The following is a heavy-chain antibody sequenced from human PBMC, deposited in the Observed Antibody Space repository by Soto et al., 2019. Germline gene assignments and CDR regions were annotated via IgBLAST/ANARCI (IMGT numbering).Heavy chain of an antibody. D-gene: IGHD1-26*01. CDR2: IYNSGST. V-gene: IGHV4-30-4*01. CDR1: GGSINNNGYF. J-gene: IGHJ4*02. CDR3: ARGPSGDKVDY. Sequence: SETLSLTCTVSGGSINNNGYFWSWIRQPPGSGLEWIGHIYNSGSTYSNPSLKSRLTISVGTSKNQFSLKLSSVTAADTAVYYCARGPSGDKVDYWGQGTLVTVSS.